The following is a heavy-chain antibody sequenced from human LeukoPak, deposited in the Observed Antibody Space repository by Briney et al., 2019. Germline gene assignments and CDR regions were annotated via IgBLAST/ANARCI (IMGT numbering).Heavy chain of an antibody. CDR3: ARITFVGPYYYGMDV. V-gene: IGHV1-8*01. CDR1: GYTFSSYD. CDR2: MNPNSSNT. J-gene: IGHJ6*02. D-gene: IGHD3-16*01. Sequence: GASVKVTCKASGYTFSSYDINWVRQATGQGLEWMGWMNPNSSNTGYAHKFQGRVIMTRNTSISTGYMELSSLRSEDTAVYYCARITFVGPYYYGMDVWGQGTTVTVSS.